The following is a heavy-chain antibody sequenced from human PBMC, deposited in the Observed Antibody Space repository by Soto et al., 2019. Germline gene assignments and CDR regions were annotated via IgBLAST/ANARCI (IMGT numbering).Heavy chain of an antibody. CDR3: ARAWGRVFDY. CDR1: GGSISSYY. CDR2: IYYIGST. J-gene: IGHJ4*02. Sequence: QVQLQESGPGLVKPSETLSLTCTVSGGSISSYYWSWIRQPPGKGLEWIGYIYYIGSTNYNPSLKCRVTISVDTSKNQFSLKLSSVTAADTAVYYCARAWGRVFDYWGQGTLVTVSS. D-gene: IGHD2-15*01. V-gene: IGHV4-59*01.